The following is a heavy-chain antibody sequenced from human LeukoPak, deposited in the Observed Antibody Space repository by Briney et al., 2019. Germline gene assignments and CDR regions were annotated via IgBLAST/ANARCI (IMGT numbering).Heavy chain of an antibody. CDR3: ARTIATIFPPPYYFDY. Sequence: PGGSLRLSCAASGFTFSDYYMSWIRQAPGKELEWVSYISSSSSYTNYADSVKGRFTISRDNAKNSLYLQMNSLRAEDTAVYYCARTIATIFPPPYYFDYWGQGTLVTVSS. J-gene: IGHJ4*02. D-gene: IGHD3-9*01. V-gene: IGHV3-11*03. CDR2: ISSSSSYT. CDR1: GFTFSDYY.